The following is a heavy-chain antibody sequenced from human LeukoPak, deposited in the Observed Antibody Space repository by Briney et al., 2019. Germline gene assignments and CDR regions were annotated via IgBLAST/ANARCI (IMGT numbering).Heavy chain of an antibody. V-gene: IGHV3-7*03. CDR1: GFTFSNYW. CDR3: ARDLGVNYYYGLDV. CDR2: IKQDGSEK. D-gene: IGHD3-16*01. Sequence: PGGSLRLSYAASGFTFSNYWLSWVRQAPGKGLEWVANIKQDGSEKYYVDSVKGRFTTSRDNAKNSLYLQMNSLRAEDTAVYYCARDLGVNYYYGLDVWGQGTTVTVSS. J-gene: IGHJ6*02.